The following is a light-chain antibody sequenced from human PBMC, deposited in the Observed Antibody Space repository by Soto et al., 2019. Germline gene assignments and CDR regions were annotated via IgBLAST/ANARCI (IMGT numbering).Light chain of an antibody. Sequence: QPVLTQPPSASGTPGQRLTISCSGSSSNIGSNTVNWYQQLPGTAPKLLIYSNNQRPSGVPDRFSGSKSGTSASLAISGLQSEDEADYYCAAWDDSLNAVVFGGGTKLTVL. J-gene: IGLJ2*01. V-gene: IGLV1-44*01. CDR2: SNN. CDR3: AAWDDSLNAVV. CDR1: SSNIGSNT.